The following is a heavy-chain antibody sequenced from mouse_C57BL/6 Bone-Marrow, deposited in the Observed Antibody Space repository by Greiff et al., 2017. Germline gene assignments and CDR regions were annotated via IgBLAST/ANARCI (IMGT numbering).Heavy chain of an antibody. Sequence: EVQRVESVTVLARPGASVKMSCKTSGYTFTSYWMPWVKQRPGQGLEWIGAIYPGNSDTSYNQKFKGQANLTTVTSASTAYMAISSLTNEDSAVYDCTSSGGLRGWGKGTTLTVSS. CDR2: IYPGNSDT. D-gene: IGHD3-1*01. CDR1: GYTFTSYW. V-gene: IGHV1-5*01. J-gene: IGHJ2*01. CDR3: TSSGGLRG.